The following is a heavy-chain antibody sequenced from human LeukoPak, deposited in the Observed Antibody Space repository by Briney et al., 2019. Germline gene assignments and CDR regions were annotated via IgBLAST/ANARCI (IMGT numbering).Heavy chain of an antibody. D-gene: IGHD3-10*01. Sequence: PSETLSLTCTASGGSISSYYWSWIRQPPGKGLEWIGYIYYSGSTNYNPSLKSRVTISVDTSKNQFSLKLSSVTAADTAVYYCARSLLWFGELLPHNWFDPWGQGTLVTVSS. CDR1: GGSISSYY. V-gene: IGHV4-59*08. CDR3: ARSLLWFGELLPHNWFDP. CDR2: IYYSGST. J-gene: IGHJ5*02.